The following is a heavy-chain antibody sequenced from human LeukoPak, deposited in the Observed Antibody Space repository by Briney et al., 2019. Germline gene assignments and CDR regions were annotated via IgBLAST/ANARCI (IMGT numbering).Heavy chain of an antibody. Sequence: VSLISGDGGSTYYADSVKGRFTISRDNSKNSLYLQMNSLRTEDTALYYCAKNSGYDFSLDYWGQGTLVTVSS. J-gene: IGHJ4*02. V-gene: IGHV3-43*02. CDR3: AKNSGYDFSLDY. CDR2: ISGDGGST. D-gene: IGHD5-12*01.